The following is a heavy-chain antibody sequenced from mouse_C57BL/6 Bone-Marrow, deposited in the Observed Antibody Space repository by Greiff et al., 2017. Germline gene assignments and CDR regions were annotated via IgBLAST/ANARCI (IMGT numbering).Heavy chain of an antibody. CDR2: IYPSDSYT. CDR3: AREAYYVAMDY. Sequence: QVQLQQSGAELARPGASVKLSCKASGYTFTSYGISWVKQRTGQGLEWIGEIYPSDSYTNYNQKFKGKSTLTVDKSSSTAYMQLSSLTSEDSAVYYCAREAYYVAMDYWGQGTSVTVSS. CDR1: GYTFTSYG. J-gene: IGHJ4*01. V-gene: IGHV1-81*01. D-gene: IGHD1-1*01.